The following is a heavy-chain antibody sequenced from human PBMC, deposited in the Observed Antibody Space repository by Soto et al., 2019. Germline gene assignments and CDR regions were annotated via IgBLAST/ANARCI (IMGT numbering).Heavy chain of an antibody. V-gene: IGHV1-18*01. Sequence: GASVKVNCRASGYTFTSYGISWVRQAPGQGLEWMGWISAYNGNTNYAQKLQGRVTMTTDTSTSTAYMELRSLRSDDTAVYYCARDTAMASPEQAYYYYYGMDVWGQGTTVTVSS. CDR2: ISAYNGNT. CDR3: ARDTAMASPEQAYYYYYGMDV. J-gene: IGHJ6*02. D-gene: IGHD5-18*01. CDR1: GYTFTSYG.